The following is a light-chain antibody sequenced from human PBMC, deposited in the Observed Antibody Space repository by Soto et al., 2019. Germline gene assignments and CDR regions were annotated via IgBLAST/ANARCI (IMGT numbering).Light chain of an antibody. CDR2: AAS. V-gene: IGKV1-27*01. CDR1: QGIRNY. Sequence: DIPMTQSPSSLSASVGDRVTITCRASQGIRNYLAWYQQKPGKVPKLLISAASTLQSGVPSRFSGSGSETYFTLTISSLRPEDVATYYCQKYDGAPWTFGQGTKVEVK. J-gene: IGKJ1*01. CDR3: QKYDGAPWT.